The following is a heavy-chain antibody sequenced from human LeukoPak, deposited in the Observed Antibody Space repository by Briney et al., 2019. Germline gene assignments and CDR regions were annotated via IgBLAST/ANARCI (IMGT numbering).Heavy chain of an antibody. V-gene: IGHV3-7*01. CDR2: IKQDGSEK. Sequence: PGGSLRLSCAASGFAFSSYWMSWVRQAPGKGLEWVANIKQDGSEKYYVDSVKGRFTISRDNAKNSLYLQMNSLRAEDTAVYYCARARSGYYPSYDYWGQGTLVTVSS. CDR1: GFAFSSYW. D-gene: IGHD3-22*01. CDR3: ARARSGYYPSYDY. J-gene: IGHJ4*02.